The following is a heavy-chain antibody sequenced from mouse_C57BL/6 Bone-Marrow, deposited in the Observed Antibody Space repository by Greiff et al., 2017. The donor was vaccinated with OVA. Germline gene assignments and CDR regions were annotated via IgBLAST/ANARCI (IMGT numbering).Heavy chain of an antibody. CDR1: GYTFTDYE. J-gene: IGHJ2*01. CDR3: TREGIYPYY. V-gene: IGHV1-15*01. Sequence: QVQLQQSGAELVRPGASVTLSCKASGYTFTDYEMHWVKQTPVHGLEWIGAIDPETGGTAYNQKFKGKAILTADKSSSTAYMELRSLTSEDSAVYYCTREGIYPYYWGQGTTLTVSS. D-gene: IGHD2-1*01. CDR2: IDPETGGT.